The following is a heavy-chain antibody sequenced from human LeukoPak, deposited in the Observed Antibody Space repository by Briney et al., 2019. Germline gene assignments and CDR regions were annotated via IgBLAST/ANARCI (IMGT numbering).Heavy chain of an antibody. CDR1: GFIFSTYS. CDR2: ISSGSTTI. Sequence: PGGSLRLSCAASGFIFSTYSMNWVRQAPGKGLEWVSYISSGSTTIHYADSVKGRFTISRDNAKNSLSLQMNSLRAEDTAVYYCARDLHCGGDCYPLTYWGQGTLVTVSS. CDR3: ARDLHCGGDCYPLTY. J-gene: IGHJ4*02. D-gene: IGHD2-21*01. V-gene: IGHV3-48*04.